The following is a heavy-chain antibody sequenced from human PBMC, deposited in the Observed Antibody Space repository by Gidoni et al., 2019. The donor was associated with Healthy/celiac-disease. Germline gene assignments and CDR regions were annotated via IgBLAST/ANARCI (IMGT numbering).Heavy chain of an antibody. CDR1: GGSFSGYY. CDR3: ARGKEKQWLVPTRPYYFDY. Sequence: QVQLQQWGAGLLKPSETLSLTCAVYGGSFSGYYWSWIRQPPGKGLEWIGEINHSGSTNYNPSLKSRVTISVDTSKNQFSLKLSSVTAADTAVYYCARGKEKQWLVPTRPYYFDYWGQGTLVTVSS. V-gene: IGHV4-34*01. J-gene: IGHJ4*02. CDR2: INHSGST. D-gene: IGHD6-19*01.